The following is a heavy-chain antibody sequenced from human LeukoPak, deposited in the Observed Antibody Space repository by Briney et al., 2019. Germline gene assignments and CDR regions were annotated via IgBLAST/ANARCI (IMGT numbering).Heavy chain of an antibody. V-gene: IGHV3-30-3*01. J-gene: IGHJ4*02. CDR1: GFTFSSYA. CDR3: ARGVVVRGYFDY. CDR2: ISYDGSNK. Sequence: GGSLRLSCAAPGFTFSSYAMHWVRQAPGKGLEWVAVISYDGSNKYYADSVKGRFTISRDNSKNTLYLQMNSLRAEDTAVYYCARGVVVRGYFDYWGQGTLVTVSS. D-gene: IGHD2-21*01.